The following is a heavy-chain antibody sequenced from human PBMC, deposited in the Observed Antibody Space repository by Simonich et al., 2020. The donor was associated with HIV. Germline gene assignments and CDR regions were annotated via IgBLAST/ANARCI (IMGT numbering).Heavy chain of an antibody. J-gene: IGHJ5*02. D-gene: IGHD6-6*01. CDR3: ARANWDATSSNSSGAYNWFDP. V-gene: IGHV3-33*08. CDR1: GFTFSSYG. Sequence: QVQLVESGGGVVQPGRSLRLSCAASGFTFSSYGMHWVRQAPGKGLEWVALIWYDRSKQYYADSVKGRFTISRDNAKNSLYLQMNSLRAEDTAVYYCARANWDATSSNSSGAYNWFDPWGQGTLVTVSS. CDR2: IWYDRSKQ.